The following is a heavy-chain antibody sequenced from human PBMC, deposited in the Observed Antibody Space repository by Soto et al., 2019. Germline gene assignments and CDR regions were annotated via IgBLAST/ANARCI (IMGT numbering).Heavy chain of an antibody. Sequence: SETLSLTCTVSGGSISSYYWSWIRQHPGKGLEWIGYIYYSGSTYYNPSHKSRVTISVDTSKNQLSLKLSSVTAADTAVYYCARWNPTPLYYGSGSYYHTFDYWGQGTLVTVTS. CDR2: IYYSGST. J-gene: IGHJ4*02. V-gene: IGHV4-59*06. CDR3: ARWNPTPLYYGSGSYYHTFDY. D-gene: IGHD3-10*01. CDR1: GGSISSYY.